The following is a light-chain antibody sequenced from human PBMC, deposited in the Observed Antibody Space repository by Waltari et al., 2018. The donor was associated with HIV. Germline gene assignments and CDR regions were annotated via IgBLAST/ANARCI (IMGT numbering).Light chain of an antibody. Sequence: IVMAQSPVSLSVSPGERATLSCWASQSVRSNLAWYQQNPGQAPRLLIYGTSARATGVPARFSGSGSGTYFTLTINSLQSDDFAVYYCQQYYNSPTFGQGTKVE. J-gene: IGKJ1*01. CDR3: QQYYNSPT. CDR2: GTS. CDR1: QSVRSN. V-gene: IGKV3-15*01.